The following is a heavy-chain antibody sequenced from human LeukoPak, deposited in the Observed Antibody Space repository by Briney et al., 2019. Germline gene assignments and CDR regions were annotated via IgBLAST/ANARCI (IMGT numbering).Heavy chain of an antibody. CDR3: AKDIGNLVVPDV. D-gene: IGHD2-15*01. J-gene: IGHJ6*02. CDR1: GFTFDENT. CDR2: ISWNSGSI. V-gene: IGHV3-9*01. Sequence: SGGSLRLSCVASGFTFDENTMVWVRQAPGKGLEWVSGISWNSGSIGYADSVKGRFTTSRDNAKNSLYLEMNSLRTEDTALYYCAKDIGNLVVPDVWGQGTTVIVSS.